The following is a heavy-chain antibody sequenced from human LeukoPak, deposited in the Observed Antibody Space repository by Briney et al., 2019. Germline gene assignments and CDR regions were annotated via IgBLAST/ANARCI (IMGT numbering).Heavy chain of an antibody. J-gene: IGHJ4*02. Sequence: GRSLRLSCAASGFTFSSYAMHWVRQAPGKGLEWVAVISYDGSNKYYADSVKGRFTISRDNSKNTLYLQMNSLRAEDTAVYYCARDGEDTAMVEYCFDYWGQGTLVTVSS. CDR3: ARDGEDTAMVEYCFDY. CDR1: GFTFSSYA. V-gene: IGHV3-30-3*01. D-gene: IGHD5-18*01. CDR2: ISYDGSNK.